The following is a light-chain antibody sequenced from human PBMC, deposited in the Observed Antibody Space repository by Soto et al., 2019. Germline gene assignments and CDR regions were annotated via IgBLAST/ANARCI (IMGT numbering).Light chain of an antibody. CDR2: SAS. Sequence: EIVMTQSPATLSVFPGETATLSCKASQSLAFNLAWYQQKPGQPPRLLMYSASTRDAGVPARFSGSASGTDFTLTISSVQSEDSAIYFCQQYNQWPPWTFGQGTTVEVK. J-gene: IGKJ1*01. V-gene: IGKV3-15*01. CDR1: QSLAFN. CDR3: QQYNQWPPWT.